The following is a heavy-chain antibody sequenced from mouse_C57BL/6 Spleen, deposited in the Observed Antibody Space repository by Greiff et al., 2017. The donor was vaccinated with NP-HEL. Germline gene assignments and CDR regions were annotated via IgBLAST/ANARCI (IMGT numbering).Heavy chain of an antibody. CDR2: IYPGDGDT. CDR1: GYAFSSSW. CDR3: ARRGSDY. J-gene: IGHJ2*01. V-gene: IGHV1-82*01. Sequence: VQLQESGPELVKPGASVKISCKASGYAFSSSWMNWVKQRPGKGLEWIGRIYPGDGDTNYNGKFKGKATLTADKSSSTAYMQLSSLTSEDSAVSFCARRGSDYWGQGTTLTVSS.